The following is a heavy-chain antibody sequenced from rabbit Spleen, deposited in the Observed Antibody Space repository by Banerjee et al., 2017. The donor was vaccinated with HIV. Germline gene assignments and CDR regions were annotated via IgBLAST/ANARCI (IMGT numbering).Heavy chain of an antibody. V-gene: IGHV1S45*01. Sequence: EESGGGLVQPEGSLTLTCTASGFSFSSSYWICWVRQAPGKGLEWIACIVAGSSGSTYYASWAKGRFTISKTSSTTVTLQMTSLTAADTATYFCARDAGSSFSTYGMDLWGPGTLVPS. CDR3: ARDAGSSFSTYGMDL. J-gene: IGHJ6*01. CDR2: IVAGSSGST. CDR1: GFSFSSSYW. D-gene: IGHD8-1*01.